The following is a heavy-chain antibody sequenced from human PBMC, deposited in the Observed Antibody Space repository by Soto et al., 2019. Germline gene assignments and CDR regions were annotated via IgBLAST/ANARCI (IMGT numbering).Heavy chain of an antibody. CDR2: ISSNGGST. CDR3: ARDPSCSGGSCYERYYFDY. Sequence: GGSLRLSCAASGFTFSSYAMHWVRQAPGKGLEYVSAISSNGGSTYYANSVKGRFTISRDNSKNTLYLQMGSLRAEDMAVYYCARDPSCSGGSCYERYYFDYWGQGTLVTVSS. CDR1: GFTFSSYA. D-gene: IGHD2-15*01. J-gene: IGHJ4*02. V-gene: IGHV3-64*01.